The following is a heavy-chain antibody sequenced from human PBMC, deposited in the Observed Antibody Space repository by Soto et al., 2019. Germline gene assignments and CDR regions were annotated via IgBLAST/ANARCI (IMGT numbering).Heavy chain of an antibody. V-gene: IGHV1-69*13. CDR1: GGTFSSYA. Sequence: SVKVSCKASGGTFSSYAISWVRQAPGQGLEWMGGIIPIFGTANYAQKFQGRVTITADESTSTAYMELSSLRSEDTAVYYCARAHQSSSSRNGMDVWGQGTKVTVSS. CDR2: IIPIFGTA. D-gene: IGHD6-6*01. CDR3: ARAHQSSSSRNGMDV. J-gene: IGHJ6*02.